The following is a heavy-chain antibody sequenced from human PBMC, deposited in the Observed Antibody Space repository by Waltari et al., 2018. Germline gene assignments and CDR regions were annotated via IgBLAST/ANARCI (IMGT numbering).Heavy chain of an antibody. CDR3: AREYAPILIAARLEVYWYFDL. V-gene: IGHV3-21*01. CDR1: GVTFSSYS. CDR2: ISSSSSYI. J-gene: IGHJ2*01. Sequence: EVQLVESGGGLVKPGGSLRLSCAASGVTFSSYSMNWVRQAPGTGLGWVSSISSSSSYIYYADSVKGRFTISRDNAKNSLYLQMNSLRAEDTAVYYCAREYAPILIAARLEVYWYFDLWGRGTLVPVSS. D-gene: IGHD6-6*01.